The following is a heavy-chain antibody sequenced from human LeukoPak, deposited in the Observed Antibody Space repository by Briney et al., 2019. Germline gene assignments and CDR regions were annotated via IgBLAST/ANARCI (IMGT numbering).Heavy chain of an antibody. CDR1: GFTFSSYA. CDR3: AKVWYKYFDY. D-gene: IGHD1-1*01. Sequence: GGSLRLSCAASGFTFSSYAMSWVRHALGKGLEWVSTIIGSGGSTFYADSVKGRFTISRDNSKSTLYLQMNSLRVEDTAVYYCAKVWYKYFDYWGQGTLVTVSS. V-gene: IGHV3-23*01. CDR2: IIGSGGST. J-gene: IGHJ4*02.